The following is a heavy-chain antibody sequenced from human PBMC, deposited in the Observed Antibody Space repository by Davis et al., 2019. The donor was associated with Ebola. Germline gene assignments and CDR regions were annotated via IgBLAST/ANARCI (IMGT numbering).Heavy chain of an antibody. CDR2: IDPSDSYT. J-gene: IGHJ4*02. Sequence: GESLNTSCKCSGYSFTNYSISWVRQMPGTGLEWMGRIDPSDSYTSYSPSFQGHVTISADKSISTAYLQWSSLKASDTAMYYCARHQGSSWYLGPLAYWGQGTLVTVSS. V-gene: IGHV5-10-1*01. CDR3: ARHQGSSWYLGPLAY. D-gene: IGHD6-13*01. CDR1: GYSFTNYS.